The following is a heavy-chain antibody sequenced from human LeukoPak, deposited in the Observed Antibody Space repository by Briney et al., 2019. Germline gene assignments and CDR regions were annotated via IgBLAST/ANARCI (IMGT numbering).Heavy chain of an antibody. V-gene: IGHV1-69*05. D-gene: IGHD6-13*01. Sequence: GASVKVSCKASGGTFSSYAISWVRQAPGQGLEWMGGIIPIFGTANYAQKFQGRVTIPTDESTSTAYMELSSLRSEDTAVYYCARGSQQLGLYFDYWGQGTLVTVSS. CDR1: GGTFSSYA. CDR2: IIPIFGTA. J-gene: IGHJ4*02. CDR3: ARGSQQLGLYFDY.